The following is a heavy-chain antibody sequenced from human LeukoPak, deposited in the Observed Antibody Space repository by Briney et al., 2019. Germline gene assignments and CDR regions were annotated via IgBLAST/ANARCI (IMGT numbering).Heavy chain of an antibody. CDR2: IYYSGST. CDR3: ARRKKASGGIDY. J-gene: IGHJ4*01. CDR1: GGSITSSY. V-gene: IGHV4-59*01. Sequence: SETLSLPCTVFGGSITSSYWSWIRQPPGKGLEWIGHIYYSGSTNYNPSLKSRVTISVDTSKNQFSLKLSSVTAADTAVYYCARRKKASGGIDYWGQGTLVTVSS. D-gene: IGHD3-10*01.